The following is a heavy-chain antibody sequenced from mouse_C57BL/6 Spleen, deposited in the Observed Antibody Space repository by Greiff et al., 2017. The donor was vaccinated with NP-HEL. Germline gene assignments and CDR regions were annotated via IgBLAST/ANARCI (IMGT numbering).Heavy chain of an antibody. V-gene: IGHV1-42*01. CDR1: GYSFTGYY. D-gene: IGHD1-1*01. CDR3: ARGPTTVVSYYYAMDY. Sequence: VQLQQSGPELVKPGASVKISCKASGYSFTGYYMNWVKQSPEKSLEWIGEINPSTGGTTYNQKFKAKATLTVDKSSSTAYMQLKSLTSEDSAVYYCARGPTTVVSYYYAMDYWGQGTSVTVSS. CDR2: INPSTGGT. J-gene: IGHJ4*01.